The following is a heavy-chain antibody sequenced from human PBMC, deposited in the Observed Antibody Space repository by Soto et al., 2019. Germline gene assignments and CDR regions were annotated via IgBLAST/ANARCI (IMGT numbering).Heavy chain of an antibody. CDR1: GGSFSDANYY. CDR3: ASRYDILVATT. D-gene: IGHD3-9*01. Sequence: SETLSLTCIVSGGSFSDANYYWAWIRQPPGEGLEWIGSFYYDGRTYYNASLKSRVTISVDTSKNHFSLKLTSVTAAATAFYCAASRYDILVATTWGQGTLVTVSS. V-gene: IGHV4-39*02. CDR2: FYYDGRT. J-gene: IGHJ4*02.